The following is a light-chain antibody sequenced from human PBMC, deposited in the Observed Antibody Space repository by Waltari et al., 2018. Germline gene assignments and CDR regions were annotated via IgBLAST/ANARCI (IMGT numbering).Light chain of an antibody. Sequence: SSELTQDPAVSVALGQTVRITCQGDSLRTYYVSWFHQKPGQAPALVIYGKNNRPSGIPDRSSASSSGSTASLTIIGAQAEDEADYYCHSRDSSGDVLIGGGTKLTVV. CDR1: SLRTYY. CDR2: GKN. J-gene: IGLJ2*01. V-gene: IGLV3-19*01. CDR3: HSRDSSGDVL.